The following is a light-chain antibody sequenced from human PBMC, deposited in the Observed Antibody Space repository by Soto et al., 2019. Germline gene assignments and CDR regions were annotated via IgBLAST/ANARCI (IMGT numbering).Light chain of an antibody. V-gene: IGLV1-47*01. CDR3: ATWDDSLNGFYV. Sequence: PGQGVTISCSGSTSNIGSNYVYWYQQLPGTAPKLLIYRNNQRPSGVPDRFSGSKSGTSASLAISGLRSDDEADYFCATWDDSLNGFYVFGTGTKVTV. J-gene: IGLJ1*01. CDR2: RNN. CDR1: TSNIGSNY.